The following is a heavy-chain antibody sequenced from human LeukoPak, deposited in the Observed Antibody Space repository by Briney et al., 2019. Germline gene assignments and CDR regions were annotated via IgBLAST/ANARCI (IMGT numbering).Heavy chain of an antibody. D-gene: IGHD2-2*01. V-gene: IGHV3-48*04. CDR2: ISSSSTI. CDR3: ARGGVVVPAGWY. CDR1: GFTFSSYS. J-gene: IGHJ4*02. Sequence: GGSLRLSCAASGFTFSSYSMNWVRQAPGKGLEWVSYISSSSTIYYADSVKGRFTISRDNAKNLLYLQMNSLRAEDTAVYCCARGGVVVPAGWYWGQGTLVTVSS.